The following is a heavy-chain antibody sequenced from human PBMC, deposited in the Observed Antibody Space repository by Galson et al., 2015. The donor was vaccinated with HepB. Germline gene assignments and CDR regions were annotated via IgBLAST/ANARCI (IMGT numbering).Heavy chain of an antibody. D-gene: IGHD4-11*01. Sequence: LSLTCTVSGGSISSYYWSWIRQPPGKGLEWIGYIYYSGSTNYNPSLKSRVTISVDTSKNQFSLKLSSVTAADTAVYYCARGTVGWFDPWGQGTLVTVSS. J-gene: IGHJ5*02. V-gene: IGHV4-59*01. CDR3: ARGTVGWFDP. CDR2: IYYSGST. CDR1: GGSISSYY.